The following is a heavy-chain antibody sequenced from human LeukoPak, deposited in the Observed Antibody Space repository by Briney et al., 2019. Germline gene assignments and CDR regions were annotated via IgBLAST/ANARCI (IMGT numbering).Heavy chain of an antibody. V-gene: IGHV6-1*01. D-gene: IGHD6-19*01. Sequence: SQTLSLTCAISGDSVSSNSAAWTWIRQSPSRGLEWLGRTYHRSKWYNDYAVSVKSRITITPDTSKNHISLQLNSVTPEDTAVYYCARDRYSSGWPRPEGSDYWGQGTLVTVSP. CDR2: TYHRSKWYN. CDR3: ARDRYSSGWPRPEGSDY. J-gene: IGHJ4*02. CDR1: GDSVSSNSAA.